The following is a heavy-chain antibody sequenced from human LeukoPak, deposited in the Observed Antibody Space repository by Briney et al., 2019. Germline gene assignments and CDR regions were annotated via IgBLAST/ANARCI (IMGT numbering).Heavy chain of an antibody. CDR1: GGSISSYY. CDR3: ARGGYGDYLPLLFFDY. D-gene: IGHD4-17*01. V-gene: IGHV4-59*01. CDR2: IYYSGST. Sequence: SETLPLTCTVSGGSISSYYWSWIRQPPGKGLEWIGYIYYSGSTNYNPSLKSRATISVDTSKNQFSLKLSSVTAADTAVYYCARGGYGDYLPLLFFDYWGQGTLVTVSS. J-gene: IGHJ4*02.